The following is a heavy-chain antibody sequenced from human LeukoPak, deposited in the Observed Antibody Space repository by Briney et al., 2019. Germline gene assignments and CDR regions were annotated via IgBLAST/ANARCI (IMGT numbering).Heavy chain of an antibody. Sequence: PGGSLRLSCAASGFTFSSYEMNWVRQAPGKGLEWVSYISSSGSTIYYADSVKGRFTISRDNAKNSLYLQMNSLRAEDTAVYYCARATLTHYYVSSGYWGRRSGEDAFDIWGQGTMVTVSS. J-gene: IGHJ3*02. CDR2: ISSSGSTI. D-gene: IGHD3-22*01. CDR3: ARATLTHYYVSSGYWGRRSGEDAFDI. CDR1: GFTFSSYE. V-gene: IGHV3-48*03.